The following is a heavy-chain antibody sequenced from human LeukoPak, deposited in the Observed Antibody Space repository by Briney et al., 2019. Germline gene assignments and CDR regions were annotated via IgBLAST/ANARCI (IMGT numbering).Heavy chain of an antibody. CDR2: ISYDGSNK. CDR1: GFTFSSYA. D-gene: IGHD6-19*01. CDR3: ARVGIAVAGSFDY. V-gene: IGHV3-30*04. J-gene: IGHJ4*02. Sequence: GGSLRLSCAASGFTFSSYAMHWVRQARGKGLEGVAVISYDGSNKYYADSVKGRFTISRDNSKNTLYLQMNSLRAEDTAVYYCARVGIAVAGSFDYWGQGTLVSVSS.